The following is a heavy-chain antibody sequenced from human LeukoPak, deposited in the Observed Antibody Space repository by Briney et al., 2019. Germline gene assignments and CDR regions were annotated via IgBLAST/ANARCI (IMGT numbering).Heavy chain of an antibody. Sequence: GGSLRLSCAASGFTFSSYSMNWVRQAPGKGLEWVGRIKSKNVGGTTDYAAPVKGRFTISRDDSKNTVYLQMNSLKIEDTAVYYCTSHAAFDPWGQGTLVTVSS. CDR1: GFTFSSYS. J-gene: IGHJ5*02. CDR2: IKSKNVGGTT. V-gene: IGHV3-15*01. CDR3: TSHAAFDP.